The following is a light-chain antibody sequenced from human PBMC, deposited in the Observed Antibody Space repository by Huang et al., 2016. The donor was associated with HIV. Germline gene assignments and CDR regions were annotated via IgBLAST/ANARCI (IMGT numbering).Light chain of an antibody. CDR1: QRVRNNY. CDR3: QQYSTSSYT. J-gene: IGKJ2*01. CDR2: DAH. V-gene: IGKV3D-20*01. Sequence: IVLTQSPATLSLSPGERATLTCGASQRVRNNYLAGYQQKPGLAPMLLIYDAHVRATGIPDRFSGSGSGTDFTLTISRLEPEDFAMYYCQQYSTSSYTFGQGTKVDI.